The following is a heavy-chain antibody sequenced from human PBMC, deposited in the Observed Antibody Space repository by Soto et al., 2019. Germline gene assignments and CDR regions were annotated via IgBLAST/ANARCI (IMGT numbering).Heavy chain of an antibody. D-gene: IGHD5-18*01. Sequence: PSETLSLTCAVYGGSFSGYYWSWIRQPPGKGLEWIGEINHSGSTNYNPSLKSRVTISVDTSKNQFSLKLSSVTAAATAVYYCARGSRRSYGPMYNWFDPWGQGTLVTVSS. V-gene: IGHV4-34*01. J-gene: IGHJ5*02. CDR2: INHSGST. CDR1: GGSFSGYY. CDR3: ARGSRRSYGPMYNWFDP.